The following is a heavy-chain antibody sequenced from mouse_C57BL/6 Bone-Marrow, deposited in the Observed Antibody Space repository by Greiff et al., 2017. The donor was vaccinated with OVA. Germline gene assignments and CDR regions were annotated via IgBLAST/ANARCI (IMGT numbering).Heavy chain of an antibody. D-gene: IGHD3-2*02. CDR3: ARDDSSGTWGFAY. J-gene: IGHJ3*01. V-gene: IGHV7-1*01. CDR1: GFTFSDFY. Sequence: EVKLMESGGGLVQSGRSLRLSCATSGFTFSDFYMEWVRQAPGKGLEWIAASRNTANDYTTEYSASVKGRFIVSRDTSQSILYLQMNALRAEDTAIYYCARDDSSGTWGFAYWGQGTLVTVSA. CDR2: SRNTANDYTT.